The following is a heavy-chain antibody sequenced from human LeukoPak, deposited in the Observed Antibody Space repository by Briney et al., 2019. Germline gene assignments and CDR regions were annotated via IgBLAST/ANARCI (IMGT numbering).Heavy chain of an antibody. D-gene: IGHD5-12*01. CDR3: ARSLERAWLRFRGPLFDY. CDR1: GGSISSSSYY. CDR2: IYYSGYT. Sequence: SETLSLTCTVSGGSISSSSYYWGWIRQPPGKGLEWFGSIYYSGYTYYNPSLESRVTISVDTSKNQFSLKLSSVTAADTAVYYCARSLERAWLRFRGPLFDYWGQGTLVTVSS. V-gene: IGHV4-39*01. J-gene: IGHJ4*02.